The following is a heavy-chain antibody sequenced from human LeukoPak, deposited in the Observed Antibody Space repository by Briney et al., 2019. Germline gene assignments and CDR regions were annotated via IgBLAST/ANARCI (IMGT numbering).Heavy chain of an antibody. D-gene: IGHD2-2*01. J-gene: IGHJ5*02. CDR1: GGSFSGYY. Sequence: SETLSLTCAVYGGSFSGYYWSWIRQPPGKGLEWIGEINHSGSTNYNPSLKSRVTISVDTSKNQFSLKLSSVTAADTAVYYCARGKLFGIVVVPAAMSWFDPWGQGTLVTVSS. CDR2: INHSGST. CDR3: ARGKLFGIVVVPAAMSWFDP. V-gene: IGHV4-34*01.